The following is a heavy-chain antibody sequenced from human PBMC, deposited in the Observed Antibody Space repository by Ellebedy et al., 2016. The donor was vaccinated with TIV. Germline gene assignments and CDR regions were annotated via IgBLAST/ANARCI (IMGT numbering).Heavy chain of an antibody. V-gene: IGHV4-4*07. D-gene: IGHD1/OR15-1a*01. CDR2: INPSGST. J-gene: IGHJ6*02. Sequence: SETLSLTCTVSGDSISKYYWSWIRQPAGKGLEWIGLINPSGSTTYNSPLKSRVTLSVDTSKNEVYLRLTSVTAADTAVYYCAREFGTTLPPDVWGPGTTVTVSS. CDR1: GDSISKYY. CDR3: AREFGTTLPPDV.